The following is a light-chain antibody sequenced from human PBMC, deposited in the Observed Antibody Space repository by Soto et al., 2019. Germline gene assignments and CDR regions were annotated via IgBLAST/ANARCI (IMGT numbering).Light chain of an antibody. CDR1: QSVSNY. CDR3: QQRSTCPRLT. J-gene: IGKJ4*01. Sequence: EIVLTQSPATLSLSPGERATLSCRASQSVSNYLAWYQQKPGQAPRLLIYDASNGATGITARFSGSGSGTAFTLTISCLAPEDVTVSSCQQRSTCPRLTFRGGTKVEIK. CDR2: DAS. V-gene: IGKV3-11*01.